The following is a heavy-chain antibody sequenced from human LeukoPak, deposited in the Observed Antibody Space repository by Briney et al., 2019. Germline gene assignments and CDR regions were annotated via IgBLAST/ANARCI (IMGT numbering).Heavy chain of an antibody. J-gene: IGHJ5*02. V-gene: IGHV1-46*01. CDR1: GYTFTSYY. D-gene: IGHD2-15*01. CDR3: ARALGSSWFDP. CDR2: INPSGGST. Sequence: ASVKVSCKASGYTFTSYYMHWVRQAPGQGLEWMGIINPSGGSTSYAQKFQGRVTITTDESTSTAYMELSSLRSEDTAVYYCARALGSSWFDPWGQGTLVTVSS.